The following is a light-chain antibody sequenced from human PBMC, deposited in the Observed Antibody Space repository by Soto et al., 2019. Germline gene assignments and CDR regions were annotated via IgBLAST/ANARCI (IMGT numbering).Light chain of an antibody. CDR1: QGISNY. Sequence: DIQMTRSPSSLSASVGDRVTITCRASQGISNYLAWYQQKPGKVPKLLIYAASTLQSGVPSRFSGSRSGTDFTLTISSLQTEDVATYYCQKYNSAPHTFGQGTKLDIK. V-gene: IGKV1-27*01. J-gene: IGKJ2*01. CDR3: QKYNSAPHT. CDR2: AAS.